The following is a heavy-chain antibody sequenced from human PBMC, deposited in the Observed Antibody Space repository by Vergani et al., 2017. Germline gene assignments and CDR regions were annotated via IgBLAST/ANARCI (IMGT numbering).Heavy chain of an antibody. Sequence: QVQLVQSGAEVKKPGASVKVSCKASGYTFTSYYMHWVRQAPGQGLEWMGRIIPIFGTANYAQKFQGRVTITADESTSTAYMELSSLRSEDTAVYYCTRGWYYDSIAYWAYWGQGTLVTVSS. J-gene: IGHJ4*02. CDR1: GYTFTSYY. CDR3: TRGWYYDSIAYWAY. CDR2: IIPIFGTA. V-gene: IGHV1-69*18. D-gene: IGHD3-22*01.